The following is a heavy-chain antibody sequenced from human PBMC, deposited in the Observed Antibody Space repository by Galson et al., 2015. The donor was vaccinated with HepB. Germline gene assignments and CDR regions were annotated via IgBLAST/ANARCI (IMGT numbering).Heavy chain of an antibody. V-gene: IGHV3-74*01. D-gene: IGHD6-19*01. CDR1: GFTFSRYW. CDR2: INSDGSST. Sequence: SLRLSCAASGFTFSRYWMHWVRQAPGKGLVWVSRINSDGSSTSYADSVKGRFTISRDNAKNTLYLQMNSLRAEDTAVYYCARKGAVAGTFDYWGQGTLVTVSS. CDR3: ARKGAVAGTFDY. J-gene: IGHJ4*02.